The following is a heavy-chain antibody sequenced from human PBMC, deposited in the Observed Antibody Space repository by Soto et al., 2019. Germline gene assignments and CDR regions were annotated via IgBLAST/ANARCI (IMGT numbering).Heavy chain of an antibody. Sequence: ASVKVSCKASGYTFTNHVIHWVRQAPGQRLEWMGWIIPGNGNTKFSQKFQDRVTITRDTSASTAYMELSSLRSEDTAVYFCATYPQEGMDVWGQGTTVTVS. CDR2: IIPGNGNT. CDR1: GYTFTNHV. CDR3: ATYPQEGMDV. V-gene: IGHV1-3*01. J-gene: IGHJ6*02.